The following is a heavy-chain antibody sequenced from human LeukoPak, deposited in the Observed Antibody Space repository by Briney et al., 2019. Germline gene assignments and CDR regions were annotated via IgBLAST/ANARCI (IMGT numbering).Heavy chain of an antibody. CDR2: ISDDGHGKVQ. CDR3: ARDHWGRITSGGYFDY. D-gene: IGHD1-14*01. J-gene: IGHJ4*02. V-gene: IGHV3-30*04. Sequence: PRGSLRLSCAASGFTCSSYTMHWVRQTPGKGLEWVAVISDDGHGKVQYYSDSVRGRFTISKDSSRDTLYLHMNSLIVEDTAFYFCARDHWGRITSGGYFDYWGQGTLVTVSS. CDR1: GFTCSSYT.